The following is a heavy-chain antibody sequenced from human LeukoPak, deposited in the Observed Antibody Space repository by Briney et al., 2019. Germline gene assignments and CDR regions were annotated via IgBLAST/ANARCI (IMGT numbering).Heavy chain of an antibody. CDR2: IYYCGST. J-gene: IGHJ4*02. Sequence: PSETLSLTCTVSGGSISISSYYWGWVRQPPEKGLEWIGSIYYCGSTYYNPSLNSRVTISVDTSKNQFSLKLSSATAADTAVYSCARRVRSGYPDYWGQGTLVTVSS. V-gene: IGHV4-39*01. CDR1: GGSISISSYY. CDR3: ARRVRSGYPDY. D-gene: IGHD3-3*01.